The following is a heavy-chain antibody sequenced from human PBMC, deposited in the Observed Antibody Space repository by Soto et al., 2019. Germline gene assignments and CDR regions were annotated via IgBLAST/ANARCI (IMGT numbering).Heavy chain of an antibody. CDR1: GGTFSSYT. J-gene: IGHJ5*02. CDR3: AREREHCSSTRCYGGFDP. D-gene: IGHD2-2*01. Sequence: QVQLVQSGAEVKKPGSSVKVSCKASGGTFSSYTISWVRQAPGQGLEWMGRIIPILGIANYAQKFQGGVMITADKSTSTAYMEVSSRRSEDTAVYYCAREREHCSSTRCYGGFDPWGQGTLVTVSS. V-gene: IGHV1-69*02. CDR2: IIPILGIA.